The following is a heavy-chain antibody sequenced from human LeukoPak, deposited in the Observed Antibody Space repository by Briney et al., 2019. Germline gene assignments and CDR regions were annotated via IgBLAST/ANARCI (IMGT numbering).Heavy chain of an antibody. V-gene: IGHV1-69*05. CDR3: ARGNCSSTSCYAYYYYYYMDV. CDR1: GGTFSIYA. J-gene: IGHJ6*03. Sequence: SGKVSCKASGGTFSIYAISWGRQAPGQGLGWMGGIIPSFGAGNYSQKFQGRVTITTDESTSTAYMELSSLRSEDPAVYYCARGNCSSTSCYAYYYYYYMDVWGKGTTVTVSS. D-gene: IGHD2-2*01. CDR2: IIPSFGAG.